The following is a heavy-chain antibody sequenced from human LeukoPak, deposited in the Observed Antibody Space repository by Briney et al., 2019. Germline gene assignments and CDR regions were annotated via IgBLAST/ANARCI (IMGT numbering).Heavy chain of an antibody. CDR1: GFTFDDYA. Sequence: SLRLSCAASGFTFDDYAMHWVRQAPGKGLEWVSGISWNSGSIGYADSVKGRFTVSRDNAKNSLYLQMNSLRAEDTALYYCAKDRGFWSGYYTGPFDYWGQGTLVTVSS. J-gene: IGHJ4*02. CDR3: AKDRGFWSGYYTGPFDY. D-gene: IGHD3-3*01. V-gene: IGHV3-9*01. CDR2: ISWNSGSI.